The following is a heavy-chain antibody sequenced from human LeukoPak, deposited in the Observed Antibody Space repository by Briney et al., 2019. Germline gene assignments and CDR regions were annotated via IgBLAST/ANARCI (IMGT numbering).Heavy chain of an antibody. J-gene: IGHJ6*03. Sequence: SETLSLTCTVSGGSISSYYWSWIRQPPGKGLEWIGYIYYSGSTNYNPSLKSRVTISVDTSKNQFSLKLSSVTAADTAVYYCARGYCSGGSCYSYFFYYYYYMDVWGKGTMVTVSS. D-gene: IGHD2-15*01. CDR2: IYYSGST. CDR1: GGSISSYY. V-gene: IGHV4-59*01. CDR3: ARGYCSGGSCYSYFFYYYYYMDV.